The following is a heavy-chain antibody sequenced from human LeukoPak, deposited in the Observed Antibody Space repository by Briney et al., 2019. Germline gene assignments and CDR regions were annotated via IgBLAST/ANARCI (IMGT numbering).Heavy chain of an antibody. Sequence: ASVKVSCKASGYTFTNYDINWVRQATGQGPEWMGWMNPKSGNTGYAQKFQGRVTMTRNTSISTAYMELSSLRSDDTAVYYCARDQDIVVVVAALRQREMDGFDPWGQGTLVTVSS. V-gene: IGHV1-8*01. J-gene: IGHJ5*02. CDR3: ARDQDIVVVVAALRQREMDGFDP. CDR1: GYTFTNYD. CDR2: MNPKSGNT. D-gene: IGHD2-15*01.